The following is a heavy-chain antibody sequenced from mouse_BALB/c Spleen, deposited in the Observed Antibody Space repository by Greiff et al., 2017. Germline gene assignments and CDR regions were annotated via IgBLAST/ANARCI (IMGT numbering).Heavy chain of an antibody. V-gene: IGHV1-84*02. D-gene: IGHD1-1*01. J-gene: IGHJ3*01. CDR2: IYPGSGNT. CDR3: ARSVTTVVGRGFSLFAY. CDR1: GYTFTDYY. Sequence: QVQLQQSGPELVKPGASVKISCKASGYTFTDYYINWVKQKPGQGLEWIGWIYPGSGNTKYNEKFKGKATLTADKSSSTAYMQLSSLTSEDSAVYFCARSVTTVVGRGFSLFAYWGQGTLVTVSA.